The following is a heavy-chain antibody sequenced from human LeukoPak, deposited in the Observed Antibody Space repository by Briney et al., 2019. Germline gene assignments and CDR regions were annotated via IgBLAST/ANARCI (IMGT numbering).Heavy chain of an antibody. CDR2: INPNSGGT. Sequence: ASVKVSCKASGYTFTGYYMHWVRQAPGQGLEWMGWINPNSGGTNYAQKFQGRVTMTRDTSISTAYMELSRLRSDDTAVYYCARENSGSYSYYFDYWGQGTLVTVSS. J-gene: IGHJ4*02. CDR1: GYTFTGYY. CDR3: ARENSGSYSYYFDY. V-gene: IGHV1-2*02. D-gene: IGHD1-26*01.